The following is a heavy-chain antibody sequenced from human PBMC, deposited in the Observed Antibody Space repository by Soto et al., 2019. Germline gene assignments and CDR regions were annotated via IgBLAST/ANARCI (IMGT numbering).Heavy chain of an antibody. CDR1: GGTFSSYA. CDR2: IIPISDTT. V-gene: IGHV1-69*01. J-gene: IGHJ6*02. D-gene: IGHD2-2*01. Sequence: QVQLVQSGAEVKKPGSSVKVSCKASGGTFSSYAISWVRQAPGQGLEWMGGIIPISDTTNYAQKFQGRVTITADESMSTAYMELSSLRSEGTAVYYCARSQGSSTSLEIYYYYYYGMDVWGQGTTVTVSS. CDR3: ARSQGSSTSLEIYYYYYYGMDV.